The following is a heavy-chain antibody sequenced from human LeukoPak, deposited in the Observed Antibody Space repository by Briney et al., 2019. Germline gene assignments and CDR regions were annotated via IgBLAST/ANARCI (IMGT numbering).Heavy chain of an antibody. CDR3: ARHRGYSSSSSFDY. J-gene: IGHJ4*02. V-gene: IGHV4-39*01. CDR1: GGSISSSFYY. Sequence: SETLSLTCTVSGGSISSSFYYWGWIRQPPGKGLEWIGSIYYSGSTYYNPSLKSRVTISVATSKNQFSLKLSSVTAADTAVYYCARHRGYSSSSSFDYWGQGTLVTVSS. D-gene: IGHD6-6*01. CDR2: IYYSGST.